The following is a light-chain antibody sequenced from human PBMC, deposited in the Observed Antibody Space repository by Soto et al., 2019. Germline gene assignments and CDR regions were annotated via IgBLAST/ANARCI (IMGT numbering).Light chain of an antibody. CDR2: GNS. Sequence: QSVLTQPPSVSGAPGQRVTISCTGSRSNIGAGYDVHWYQQIPGAAPKLLIYGNSNRPSGVPDRFSGSKSGTSASLAITGLQAEDEADYYCQSYDASLSGDVVFGGGTKLPVL. J-gene: IGLJ2*01. CDR3: QSYDASLSGDVV. V-gene: IGLV1-40*01. CDR1: RSNIGAGYD.